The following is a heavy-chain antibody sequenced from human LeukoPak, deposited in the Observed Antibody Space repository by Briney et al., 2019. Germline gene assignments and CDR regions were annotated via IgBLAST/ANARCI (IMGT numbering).Heavy chain of an antibody. Sequence: GGSLRLSCAASGFTFSSYAMSWVRQAPGKGLEWVSAISGGGGHTYYADSVKGRFTISRDNSKNTLYLQMSSLRAEDTAVYYCAKKDSLTYYHDSSGFDYWGQGTLVTVSS. D-gene: IGHD3-22*01. CDR1: GFTFSSYA. J-gene: IGHJ4*02. CDR3: AKKDSLTYYHDSSGFDY. V-gene: IGHV3-23*01. CDR2: ISGGGGHT.